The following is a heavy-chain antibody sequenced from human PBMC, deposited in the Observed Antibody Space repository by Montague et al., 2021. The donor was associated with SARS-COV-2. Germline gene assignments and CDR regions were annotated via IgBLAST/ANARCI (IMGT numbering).Heavy chain of an antibody. CDR1: GLIFSDYN. CDR3: ARGISLFDP. J-gene: IGHJ5*02. V-gene: IGHV3-11*05. Sequence: SLRLSCAASGLIFSDYNMTWIRQTPGKGLERISYINGASSRTNYADSVKGRFTISRDNAKNSLFLQMDSLRVEDTAVYYCARGISLFDPWGQGTLVTVSS. CDR2: INGASSRT.